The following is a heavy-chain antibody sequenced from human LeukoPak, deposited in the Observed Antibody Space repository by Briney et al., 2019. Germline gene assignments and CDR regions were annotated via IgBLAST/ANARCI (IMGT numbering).Heavy chain of an antibody. CDR3: AKDGDPTYFYGSGSGYMDV. J-gene: IGHJ6*03. CDR1: GFTFSSYW. Sequence: GGSLRLSCAASGFTFSSYWMSWVRQAPGKGLEWVANIKKDGSEKYYVDAVKGRFTISRDNSKNCVYLRMSSLTTEDAALYYCAKDGDPTYFYGSGSGYMDVWGKGTTVTISS. CDR2: IKKDGSEK. D-gene: IGHD3-10*01. V-gene: IGHV3-7*03.